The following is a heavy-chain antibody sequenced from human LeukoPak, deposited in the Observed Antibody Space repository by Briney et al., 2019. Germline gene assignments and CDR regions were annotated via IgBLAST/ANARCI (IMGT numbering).Heavy chain of an antibody. CDR2: ISYDGSNK. CDR1: GFTFSTYG. J-gene: IGHJ4*02. D-gene: IGHD3-10*01. Sequence: GGSLRLSCAASGFTFSTYGMHWVRQAPGKGLEWVAVISYDGSNKYYADSVKGRFTISRDNSKNTLYLQMNSLRAEDTAVYYCAREYGSGSYLHWGQGTLVTVSS. V-gene: IGHV3-30*03. CDR3: AREYGSGSYLH.